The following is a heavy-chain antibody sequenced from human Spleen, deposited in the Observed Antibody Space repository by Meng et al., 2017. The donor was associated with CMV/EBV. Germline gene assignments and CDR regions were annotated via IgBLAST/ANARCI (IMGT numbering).Heavy chain of an antibody. CDR2: ISGSGRST. CDR3: AKDDYNSSPRRFDT. V-gene: IGHV3-23*01. CDR1: GFVFDNFA. J-gene: IGHJ5*02. D-gene: IGHD6-6*01. Sequence: GESLKISCAASGFVFDNFAMSWVRQAPGKGLEWVSAISGSGRSTYYADSVKGRFTISRDYSENTLYLQITSLRAEDTAIYYCAKDDYNSSPRRFDTWGQGTRVTVSS.